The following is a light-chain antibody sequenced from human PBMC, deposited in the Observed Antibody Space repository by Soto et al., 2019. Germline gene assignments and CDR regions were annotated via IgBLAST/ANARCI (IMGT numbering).Light chain of an antibody. J-gene: IGKJ2*01. CDR1: QSVGSY. V-gene: IGKV3-11*01. CDR3: KQRSNWPPYT. Sequence: EIVLTQSPATLSLSPGERATLSCRASQSVGSYLAWYQQKPGQAPRLLIYDASNRATGIPARFSASGSGTDFTLTISSLEPEDFAVYYCKQRSNWPPYTFGQGTQLEIK. CDR2: DAS.